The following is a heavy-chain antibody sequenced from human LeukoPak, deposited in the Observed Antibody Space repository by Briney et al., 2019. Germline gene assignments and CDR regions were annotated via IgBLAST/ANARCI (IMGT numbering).Heavy chain of an antibody. D-gene: IGHD2-15*01. CDR1: GFTFRSYA. J-gene: IGHJ4*01. Sequence: GGSLTVSRAASGFTFRSYAIRWVRQAPGKGLEWVSTISGSDGSTYYADSVKGRFTISRDNSKNTMYLQMNTLRAEDTAIYYCAKRLVAGYCSGGDWDSDHYFDHWG. CDR3: AKRLVAGYCSGGDWDSDHYFDH. V-gene: IGHV3-23*01. CDR2: ISGSDGST.